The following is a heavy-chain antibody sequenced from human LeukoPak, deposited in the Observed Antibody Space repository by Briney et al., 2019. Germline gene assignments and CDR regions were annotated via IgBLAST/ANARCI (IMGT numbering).Heavy chain of an antibody. J-gene: IGHJ4*02. D-gene: IGHD6-13*01. CDR1: VFTFYTYG. CDR3: ARGAQLTDY. CDR2: IGPDGGTT. V-gene: IGHV3-64*01. Sequence: GGSLRLSCAASVFTFYTYGMHWVRQAPGKGLEYVSGIGPDGGTTYYANSVKGRFTISRDNSKYMLYLQMGSLTADDMAVYYCARGAQLTDYWGQGTLVTVSS.